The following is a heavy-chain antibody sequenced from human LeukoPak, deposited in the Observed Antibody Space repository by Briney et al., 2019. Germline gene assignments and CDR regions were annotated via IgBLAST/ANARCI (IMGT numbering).Heavy chain of an antibody. J-gene: IGHJ4*02. CDR2: IRSDGSST. CDR3: AREQGYYSVPGY. V-gene: IGHV3-74*01. Sequence: PGGSLRLSCAASGXTFSSYWMHWVRQAPGKGQVWVARIRSDGSSTDYADSVKGRFTISRDNAKNTLYLQMNSLRAEDTAVYYCAREQGYYSVPGYWGQGTLVTVSS. CDR1: GXTFSSYW. D-gene: IGHD3-22*01.